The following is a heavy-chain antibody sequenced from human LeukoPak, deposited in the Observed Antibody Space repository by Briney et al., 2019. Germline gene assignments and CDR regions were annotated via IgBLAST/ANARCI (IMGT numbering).Heavy chain of an antibody. Sequence: SETLSLTCTVSGGSISSYYWSWIRQPPGKGLEWIGYTYYSGSTNYNPSLKSRVTISVDTSKNQFSLKLSSVTAADTAVYYCARVSGGVDYPGSSGAFDIWGQGTMVTVSS. V-gene: IGHV4-59*01. CDR3: ARVSGGVDYPGSSGAFDI. D-gene: IGHD3-3*01. CDR2: TYYSGST. CDR1: GGSISSYY. J-gene: IGHJ3*02.